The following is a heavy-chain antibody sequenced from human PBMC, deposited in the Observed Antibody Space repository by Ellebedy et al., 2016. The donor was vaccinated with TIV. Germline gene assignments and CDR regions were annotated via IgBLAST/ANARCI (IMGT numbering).Heavy chain of an antibody. CDR1: GFAFSSYT. J-gene: IGHJ4*02. CDR3: TKWEMRLNYFTD. D-gene: IGHD1-26*01. V-gene: IGHV3-23*01. CDR2: INEHGRDT. Sequence: PGGSLRLSCAASGFAFSSYTMSWVRQAPGKGLEWVSGINEHGRDTFHADSVKGRFTISRDNARNTVHLQLNGLRDEDTAVYYCTKWEMRLNYFTDWGRGALVTVSS.